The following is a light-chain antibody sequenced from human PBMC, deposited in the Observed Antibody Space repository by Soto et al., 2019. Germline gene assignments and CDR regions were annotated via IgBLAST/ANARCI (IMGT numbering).Light chain of an antibody. V-gene: IGLV3-1*01. CDR2: QDS. CDR1: KLGDKY. Sequence: SYGLTQPPSVSVSPGQTASITCSGDKLGDKYACWYQQKPGQSPVLVIYQDSKRPSGIPERFSGSNSGNTATLTISGTQAMDEADYYCQAWDSSIPYVFGTGTKLTVL. J-gene: IGLJ1*01. CDR3: QAWDSSIPYV.